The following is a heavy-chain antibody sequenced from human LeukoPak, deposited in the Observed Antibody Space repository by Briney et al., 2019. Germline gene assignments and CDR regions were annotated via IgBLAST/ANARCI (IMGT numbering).Heavy chain of an antibody. D-gene: IGHD1-26*01. J-gene: IGHJ4*02. CDR3: ARLGRGDY. V-gene: IGHV4-39*01. CDR1: GGSISSSSYY. Sequence: SETLSLTCTVSGGSISSSSYYWGWIRQPPGKGLEWIRSIYYSGSTYYNPSLKSRVTISVDTSKNQFSLKLSSVTAADTAVYYCARLGRGDYWGQGTLVTVSS. CDR2: IYYSGST.